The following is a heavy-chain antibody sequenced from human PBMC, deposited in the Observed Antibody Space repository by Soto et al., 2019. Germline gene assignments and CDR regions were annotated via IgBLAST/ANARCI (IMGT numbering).Heavy chain of an antibody. CDR3: ARDPVVRAFGYYYGMDV. Sequence: PSQTLSLTCVISGDSVSSNSAAWNWIRQSPSRGLEWLGRTYYRSKWYNDYAVSVKSRITINPDTSKNQFSLQLNSVTPEDTAVYYCARDPVVRAFGYYYGMDVWGQGTTVTVSS. J-gene: IGHJ6*02. V-gene: IGHV6-1*01. CDR2: TYYRSKWYN. CDR1: GDSVSSNSAA. D-gene: IGHD3-10*01.